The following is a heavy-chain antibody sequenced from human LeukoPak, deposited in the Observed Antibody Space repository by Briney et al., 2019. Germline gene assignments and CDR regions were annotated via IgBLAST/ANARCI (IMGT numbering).Heavy chain of an antibody. CDR1: GFNFSSYS. V-gene: IGHV3-21*01. CDR3: ARGRGYSGYDFGY. D-gene: IGHD5-12*01. J-gene: IGHJ4*02. CDR2: ISSSSSYT. Sequence: GGSLRLSCAASGFNFSSYSMNWVRQAPGKGLEWVSSISSSSSYTYYADSVKGRFTISRDSAKNSLYLQMDSLRAEDTAVYYCARGRGYSGYDFGYWGQGTLVTVSS.